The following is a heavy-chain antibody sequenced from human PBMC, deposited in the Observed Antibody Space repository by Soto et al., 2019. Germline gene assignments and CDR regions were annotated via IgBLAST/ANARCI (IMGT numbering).Heavy chain of an antibody. CDR3: VKGHSGNYDI. Sequence: PGESLKISCSASGFTFRNYAMHWVRQAPGKGLEYVSAITSNGISAYYAASVKGRFTISRDNSKNTLWLQMTGLRGEDTAVYFCVKGHSGNYDIWGQGTLVTVSS. CDR1: GFTFRNYA. CDR2: ITSNGISA. D-gene: IGHD6-19*01. J-gene: IGHJ4*02. V-gene: IGHV3-64D*08.